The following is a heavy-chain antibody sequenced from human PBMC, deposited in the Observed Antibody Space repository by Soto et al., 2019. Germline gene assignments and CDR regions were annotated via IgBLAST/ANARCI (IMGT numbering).Heavy chain of an antibody. CDR2: ISYDGSNK. J-gene: IGHJ3*02. V-gene: IGHV3-30*03. CDR3: ARTMLPVAMGQAFDI. Sequence: GGSLRLSCAASGFAFSSYGMYWVRQIPGKGLEWVAVISYDGSNKYYGDSVKGRFAVSRDNSNNTLFLQMNGLRVEDTAIFYCARTMLPVAMGQAFDIWGQGTMVTVSS. CDR1: GFAFSSYG. D-gene: IGHD5-18*01.